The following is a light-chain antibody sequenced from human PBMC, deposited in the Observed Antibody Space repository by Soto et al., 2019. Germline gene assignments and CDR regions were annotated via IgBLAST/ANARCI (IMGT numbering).Light chain of an antibody. J-gene: IGLJ1*01. CDR3: SSYTSSSLYV. Sequence: QSALTQPPSASGSPGQSVTISCTGTSSDVGGYNYVSWYQQHPGKAPKLMIYEVSKRPSGVPDRFSGSKSGNTASLTISGLQAEDEADYYCSSYTSSSLYVFGTGTKLTVL. CDR2: EVS. V-gene: IGLV2-8*01. CDR1: SSDVGGYNY.